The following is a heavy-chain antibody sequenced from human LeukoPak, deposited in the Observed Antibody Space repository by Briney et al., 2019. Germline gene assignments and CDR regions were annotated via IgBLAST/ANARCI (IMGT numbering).Heavy chain of an antibody. CDR3: ASQLDGTLDY. CDR1: GFTFSNYG. D-gene: IGHD3/OR15-3a*01. CDR2: ISYDGSNK. J-gene: IGHJ4*02. Sequence: GGSLRPSCAASGFTFSNYGMHWVRQAPGKGLEWVVVISYDGSNKYYADSVKGRFTISRDNSKNTLYLQMNSLRAEDTAVYYCASQLDGTLDYWGQGTLVTVSS. V-gene: IGHV3-30*03.